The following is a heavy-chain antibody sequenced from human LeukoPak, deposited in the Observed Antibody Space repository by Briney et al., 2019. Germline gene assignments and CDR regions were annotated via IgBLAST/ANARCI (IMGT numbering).Heavy chain of an antibody. CDR2: TYYSGST. J-gene: IGHJ3*02. CDR1: GGSISSSGYY. Sequence: PSETLSLTCTVSGGSISSSGYYWSWIRQHPGKGLEWIGYTYYSGSTYYNPSLKSRVTISVDTSKNQFSLKLSSVTAADTAVYYCAIIGRLNAFDIWGQGTMVTVSS. D-gene: IGHD2-15*01. CDR3: AIIGRLNAFDI. V-gene: IGHV4-31*03.